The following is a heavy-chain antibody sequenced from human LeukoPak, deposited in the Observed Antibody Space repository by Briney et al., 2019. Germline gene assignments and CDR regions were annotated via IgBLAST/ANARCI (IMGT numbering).Heavy chain of an antibody. CDR1: GYTFTSYA. CDR2: INAGNGNT. CDR3: ARDGRFGDLDY. D-gene: IGHD3-10*01. Sequence: GASVKVSCKASGYTFTSYAMHWVRQAPGQRLEWMGWINAGNGNTKSSQKIQGRVTITRDTFANTAYMELSNLRSEDTAVYYCARDGRFGDLDYWGQGTLVTVSS. V-gene: IGHV1-3*01. J-gene: IGHJ4*02.